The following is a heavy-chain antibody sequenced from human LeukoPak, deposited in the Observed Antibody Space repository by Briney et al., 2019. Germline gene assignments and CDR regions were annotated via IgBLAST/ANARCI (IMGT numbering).Heavy chain of an antibody. D-gene: IGHD2-21*02. Sequence: GGSLRLSCTASGFMFGNMNWVRQAPGKGLEWVAVISYEGTNKHYADSVKGRFTISRDNSKNTLYLQMNSLRAEDTAVYYCAKALTAIENFDYWGQGTLVTVSS. V-gene: IGHV3-30-3*01. CDR1: GFMFGN. CDR3: AKALTAIENFDY. J-gene: IGHJ4*02. CDR2: ISYEGTNK.